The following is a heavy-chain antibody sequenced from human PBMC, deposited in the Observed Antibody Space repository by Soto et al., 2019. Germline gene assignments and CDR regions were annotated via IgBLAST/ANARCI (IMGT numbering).Heavy chain of an antibody. CDR1: GYTFTSYD. CDR3: ALIAAAATGGDY. Sequence: QVQLVQSGAEVKKPGASVKVSCKASGYTFTSYDMHWVRQAPGQGLEWMGIINPSGGSTSYAQKFQGRVTMTRDTSTSTVYMELRSLRSEDTAVYYCALIAAAATGGDYWGQGTLVTVSS. V-gene: IGHV1-46*01. CDR2: INPSGGST. J-gene: IGHJ4*02. D-gene: IGHD6-13*01.